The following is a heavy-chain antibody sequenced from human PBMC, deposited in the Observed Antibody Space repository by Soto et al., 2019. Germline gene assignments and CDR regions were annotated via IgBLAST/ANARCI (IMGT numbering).Heavy chain of an antibody. CDR1: GYTFASYG. J-gene: IGHJ4*02. D-gene: IGHD1-26*01. CDR2: ISAYNGNT. Sequence: ASVKVSCEACGYTFASYGISWVRQAPGQGLEWMGWISAYNGNTNYAQKLQGRVTMTTDTSTSTAYMELRSLRSDDTAVYYCARDVRGGNFDYWGQGTLVTVSS. V-gene: IGHV1-18*01. CDR3: ARDVRGGNFDY.